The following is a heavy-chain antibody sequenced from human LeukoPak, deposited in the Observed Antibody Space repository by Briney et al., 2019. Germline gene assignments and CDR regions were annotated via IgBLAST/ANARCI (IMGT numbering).Heavy chain of an antibody. CDR3: ARDFGRTGKLWFGELLTPFDY. J-gene: IGHJ4*02. CDR2: IGSSSSTI. D-gene: IGHD3-10*01. V-gene: IGHV3-48*01. CDR1: GFTFSSYS. Sequence: PGGSLRLSCAASGFTFSSYSMIWVRQAPGKGLEWVPYIGSSSSTIYYADSEKGRFTISRDNAKNSLYLQMNSLRAEDTAVYYCARDFGRTGKLWFGELLTPFDYWGQGTLVTVSS.